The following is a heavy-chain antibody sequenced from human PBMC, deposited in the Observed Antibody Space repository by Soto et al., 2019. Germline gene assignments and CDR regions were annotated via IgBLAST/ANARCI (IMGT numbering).Heavy chain of an antibody. CDR1: GGSISSYY. CDR3: ARLGGWSVDY. D-gene: IGHD3-16*01. J-gene: IGHJ4*02. Sequence: QVQLQESGPGLVKPSETLSLTCTVSGGSISSYYWSWIRQPPGKGLEWIGYIYYSGSTNYNPSLXGXAXIXXDTSKNQFSLKRSSVTAADTAVYYCARLGGWSVDYWGQGTLVTVSS. CDR2: IYYSGST. V-gene: IGHV4-59*08.